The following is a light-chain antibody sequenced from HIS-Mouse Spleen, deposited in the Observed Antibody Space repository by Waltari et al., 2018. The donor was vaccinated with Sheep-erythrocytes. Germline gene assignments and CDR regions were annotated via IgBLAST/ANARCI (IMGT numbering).Light chain of an antibody. J-gene: IGKJ2*01. CDR2: GAS. Sequence: EIVMTQSPATLSVSPGERATLSCRARQSVSSNLAWYQHKPAQAPRLLIYGASTRATGIPGRFSGSGSGTEFTLPISSMQSEDFAVYYCQQYNNWPPGTFGQGTKLEIK. V-gene: IGKV3-15*01. CDR3: QQYNNWPPGT. CDR1: QSVSSN.